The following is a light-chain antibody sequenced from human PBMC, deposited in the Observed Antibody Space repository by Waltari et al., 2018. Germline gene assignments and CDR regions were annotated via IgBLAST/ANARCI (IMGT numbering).Light chain of an antibody. V-gene: IGLV1-44*01. CDR1: NSNVGNTS. Sequence: QSVLTQSPSASGAPGQPVTLSCSVGNSNVGNTSVDWYQQFPGAAPKLLIYINKERPSCVSDRFSGSKSGTSASLAISNLQSDDEADYYCAAWDDSLNGPVFGGGTKVTV. CDR2: INK. CDR3: AAWDDSLNGPV. J-gene: IGLJ3*02.